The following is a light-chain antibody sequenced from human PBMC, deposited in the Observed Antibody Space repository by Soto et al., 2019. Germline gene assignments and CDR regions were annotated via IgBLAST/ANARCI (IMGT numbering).Light chain of an antibody. J-gene: IGKJ1*01. CDR3: QQYNSQRT. CDR1: QSISSW. V-gene: IGKV1-5*01. CDR2: DAS. Sequence: EIQMTQSPSTLSASVGDRVTITCRASQSISSWLAWYQQKPGKAPKLLIYDASSLESGVPSRFSGSGSGTEFTLTISSLQPDDFATYYCQQYNSQRTFGQGTKV.